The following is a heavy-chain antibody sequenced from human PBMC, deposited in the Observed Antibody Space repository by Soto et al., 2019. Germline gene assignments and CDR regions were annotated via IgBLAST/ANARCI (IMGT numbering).Heavy chain of an antibody. Sequence: SETLSLTCTVSGGSISSGGYYWSWIRQHPGKGLEWIGYIYYSGSTYYNPSLKSRVTISVDTSKNQFSLKLSSVTAADTAVYYCARQVNYDFWSGFDYWGQGTLVTVS. CDR2: IYYSGST. D-gene: IGHD3-3*01. CDR1: GGSISSGGYY. CDR3: ARQVNYDFWSGFDY. V-gene: IGHV4-31*03. J-gene: IGHJ4*02.